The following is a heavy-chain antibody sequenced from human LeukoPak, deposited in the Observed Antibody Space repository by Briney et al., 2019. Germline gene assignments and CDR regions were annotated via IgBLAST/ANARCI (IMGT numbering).Heavy chain of an antibody. V-gene: IGHV1-8*01. Sequence: APVKVSCKASGYTFTNYDINWVRQATGQGLEWMGWMNPSTGNTGYGQKFQGRVTMTRNTSISTAYMELSSLRSDDTAVYYCAKVPRYSVQTDAFDIWGQGTMLTVSS. J-gene: IGHJ3*02. CDR3: AKVPRYSVQTDAFDI. CDR1: GYTFTNYD. CDR2: MNPSTGNT. D-gene: IGHD4-11*01.